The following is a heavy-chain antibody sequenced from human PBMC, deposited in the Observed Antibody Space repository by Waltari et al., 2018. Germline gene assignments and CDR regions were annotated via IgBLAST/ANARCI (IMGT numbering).Heavy chain of an antibody. CDR1: GFTVSSNY. D-gene: IGHD1-1*01. CDR2: IYSGGST. Sequence: EVQLVESGGGLIQPGGSLRLSCAASGFTVSSNYMSWVRQAPGKGLAWVSVIYSGGSTYYADSVKGRFTISRDNSKNTLYLQMNSLRAEDTAVYYCARVPQNWNDVVYWGQGTLVTVSS. J-gene: IGHJ4*02. CDR3: ARVPQNWNDVVY. V-gene: IGHV3-53*01.